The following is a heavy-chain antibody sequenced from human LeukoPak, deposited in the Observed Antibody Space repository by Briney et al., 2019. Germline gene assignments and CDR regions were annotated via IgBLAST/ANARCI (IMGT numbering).Heavy chain of an antibody. CDR2: IYYSGST. CDR3: ARDDYSNYRLAFDI. V-gene: IGHV4-39*07. CDR1: GGSISSSSYY. D-gene: IGHD4-11*01. Sequence: PSETLSLTCTVSGGSISSSSYYWGWIRQPPGKGLEWIGSIYYSGSTYYNPSLKSRVTISVDTSKNQFSLKLSSVTAADTAVYYCARDDYSNYRLAFDIWGQGTMVTVSS. J-gene: IGHJ3*02.